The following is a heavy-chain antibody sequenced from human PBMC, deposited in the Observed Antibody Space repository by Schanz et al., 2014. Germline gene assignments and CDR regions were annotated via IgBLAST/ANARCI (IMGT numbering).Heavy chain of an antibody. J-gene: IGHJ3*02. V-gene: IGHV1-18*01. CDR1: GYTLKNYG. CDR3: ARGGGPEDVFDI. Sequence: QAQLMQSGPELKRPGASVKVSCTASGYTLKNYGISWVRQAPGQGLEWMGWISANNGNTNKAQKLQGRVTMTTDTSTSTAYMELSSLRSDDTAVYYCARGGGPEDVFDIWGQGTILTVSS. D-gene: IGHD5-12*01. CDR2: ISANNGNT.